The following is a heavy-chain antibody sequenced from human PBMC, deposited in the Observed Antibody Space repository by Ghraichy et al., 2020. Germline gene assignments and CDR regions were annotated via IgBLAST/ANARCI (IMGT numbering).Heavy chain of an antibody. Sequence: GESLNISCKGSGYSFTTYWIAWVRQMPGKGLEWMGIIYPGDSDTRYSPSFQGQVTISADKSISTAYLQWNSLTASDTAMYYCATHAELTGSTNWDYWGQGTLVTVSS. CDR2: IYPGDSDT. V-gene: IGHV5-51*01. J-gene: IGHJ4*02. D-gene: IGHD6-13*01. CDR1: GYSFTTYW. CDR3: ATHAELTGSTNWDY.